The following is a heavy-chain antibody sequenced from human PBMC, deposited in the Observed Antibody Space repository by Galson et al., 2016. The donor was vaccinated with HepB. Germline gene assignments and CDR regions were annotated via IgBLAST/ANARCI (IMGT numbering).Heavy chain of an antibody. J-gene: IGHJ4*02. CDR2: IYSAGNT. Sequence: SLRLSCAASGITVSSTYMSWVRQAPGKGLEWVSAIYSAGNTYYADSVKGRFIISRDSSKNTLYLQMRRLRAEDTAMYYCARDQEGIGGGGWGQGTLVTVSS. D-gene: IGHD3-16*01. CDR1: GITVSSTY. CDR3: ARDQEGIGGGG. V-gene: IGHV3-66*02.